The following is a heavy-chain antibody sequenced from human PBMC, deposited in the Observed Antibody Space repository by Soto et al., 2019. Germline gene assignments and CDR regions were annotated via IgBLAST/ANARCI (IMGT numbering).Heavy chain of an antibody. CDR1: GFTFSSYS. CDR3: ARGVAARQEGLDV. J-gene: IGHJ6*02. D-gene: IGHD6-6*01. Sequence: PGGSLRLSCAASGFTFSSYSMNWVRQAPGKGLEWVSIIYSGGSTYYTDSVKGRFTISRDNSKNTLSLQMNTLRVEDTAVYYCARGVAARQEGLDVWGQGTTVTVSS. CDR2: IYSGGST. V-gene: IGHV3-53*01.